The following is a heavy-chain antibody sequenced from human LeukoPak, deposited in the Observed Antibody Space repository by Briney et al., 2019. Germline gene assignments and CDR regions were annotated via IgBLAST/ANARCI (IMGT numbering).Heavy chain of an antibody. V-gene: IGHV1-24*01. CDR1: GYTLTELS. J-gene: IGHJ4*02. Sequence: ASVKVSCKASGYTLTELSMHWVRQAPGKGLEWMGGFDPEDGETIYAQKFQGRVTMTEDTSTDTAYMELSSLRSEDTAVYYCATDVREEYYDSSGYYRPPRDYWGQGTLVTVSS. CDR2: FDPEDGET. D-gene: IGHD3-22*01. CDR3: ATDVREEYYDSSGYYRPPRDY.